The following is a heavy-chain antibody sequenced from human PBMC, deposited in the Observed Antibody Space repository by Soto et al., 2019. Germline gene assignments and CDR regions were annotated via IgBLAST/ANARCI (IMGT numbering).Heavy chain of an antibody. J-gene: IGHJ6*02. D-gene: IGHD4-17*01. CDR1: GGTFSSYA. CDR2: IIPIFGTA. CDR3: ARDRATVVATRYYYYGMDV. Sequence: QVQLVQSGAEVKKPGSSVKVSCKASGGTFSSYAISWVRQAPGQGLEWMGGIIPIFGTANYAQKFQGRVTITADESTSTAYMELSSLRSEDTAVYYCARDRATVVATRYYYYGMDVWGQGTTVTVSS. V-gene: IGHV1-69*01.